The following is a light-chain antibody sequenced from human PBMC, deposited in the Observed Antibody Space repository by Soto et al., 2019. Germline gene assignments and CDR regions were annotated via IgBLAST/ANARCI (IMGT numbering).Light chain of an antibody. V-gene: IGKV1-5*01. Sequence: DIQMTQSPSTLSASVGDSVTLTCRASQTITRSLAWYQQKPGKAPKVLIYDASSLESGLPSRFSGSGSGTEFTITISSLQPDDSATYYYQQYNSYSTTFGQGTKVEIK. CDR2: DAS. CDR3: QQYNSYSTT. J-gene: IGKJ1*01. CDR1: QTITRS.